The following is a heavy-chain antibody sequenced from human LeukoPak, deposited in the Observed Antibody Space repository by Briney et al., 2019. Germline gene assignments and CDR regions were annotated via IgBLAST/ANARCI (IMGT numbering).Heavy chain of an antibody. V-gene: IGHV1-8*01. CDR2: VNPSSGST. D-gene: IGHD6-6*01. CDR1: GYAFISYM. Sequence: ASVKVSCKASGYAFISYMIKWVRQAPGQGLEWLGWVNPSSGSTGYAQKFQGRVTMARDTSVSTAYMELSSLRSEDTAVYYCARLGASSASDYWGQGTLVTVSS. J-gene: IGHJ4*02. CDR3: ARLGASSASDY.